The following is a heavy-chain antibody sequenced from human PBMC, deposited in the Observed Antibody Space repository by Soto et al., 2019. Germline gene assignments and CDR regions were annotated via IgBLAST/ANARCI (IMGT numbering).Heavy chain of an antibody. CDR1: GGSISSYY. CDR3: ASLYYYGSGSTTDY. V-gene: IGHV4-59*01. J-gene: IGHJ4*02. CDR2: IYYSGST. Sequence: PSETLSLTCTVSGGSISSYYWSWIRQPPGKGLEWIGYIYYSGSTNYNPSLKSRVTISVDTSKNQFSLELSSVTAADTAVYYCASLYYYGSGSTTDYWGQGTLVNVSS. D-gene: IGHD3-10*01.